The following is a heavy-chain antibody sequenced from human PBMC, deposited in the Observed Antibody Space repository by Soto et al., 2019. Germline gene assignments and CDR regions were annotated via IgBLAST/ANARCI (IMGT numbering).Heavy chain of an antibody. V-gene: IGHV3-23*01. CDR1: GFTFNNYA. D-gene: IGHD2-2*01. CDR3: EKGLGYQHHRYYMDV. J-gene: IGHJ6*03. CDR2: ISGGGGST. Sequence: GGSLRLSCAASGFTFNNYAMSWVRQAPGKGLEWVSGISGGGGSTYYADSVKGRFTVSRDNSKNTLYLQMNSLRAEDKAVYYCEKGLGYQHHRYYMDVWGKGITVTVS.